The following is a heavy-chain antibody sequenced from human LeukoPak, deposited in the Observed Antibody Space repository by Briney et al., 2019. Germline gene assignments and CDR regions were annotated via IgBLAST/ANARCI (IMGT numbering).Heavy chain of an antibody. V-gene: IGHV4-30-4*01. CDR1: GGSISSGDYY. Sequence: KSSQTLSLTCTVSGGSISSGDYYWSWIRQPPGKGLEWIGYIYYSGSTYYNPSLKSRVTISVDTSKNQFSLKLSSVTAADTAVYYCARVRYFDWLFDYWGQGTLVTVSS. D-gene: IGHD3-9*01. J-gene: IGHJ4*02. CDR2: IYYSGST. CDR3: ARVRYFDWLFDY.